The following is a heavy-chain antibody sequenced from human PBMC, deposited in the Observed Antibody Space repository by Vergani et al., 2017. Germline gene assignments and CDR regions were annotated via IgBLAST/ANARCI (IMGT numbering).Heavy chain of an antibody. J-gene: IGHJ6*02. CDR2: ISYDGSNK. Sequence: QVQLVESGGGVVQPGRSLRLSCAASGFTFSSYGMHWVRQAPGKGLEWVAVISYDGSNKYYADSVKGRFTISRDNSKHTLYLQMNSLRAEDTAVYYCAKDYLRDNLYYYYGMDVWGQGTTVTVSS. D-gene: IGHD1-1*01. CDR3: AKDYLRDNLYYYYGMDV. V-gene: IGHV3-30*18. CDR1: GFTFSSYG.